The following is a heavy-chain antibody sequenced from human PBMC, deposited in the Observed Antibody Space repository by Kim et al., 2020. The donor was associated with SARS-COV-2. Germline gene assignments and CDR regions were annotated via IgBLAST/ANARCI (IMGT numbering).Heavy chain of an antibody. CDR3: TRDRDYSKCASFDY. CDR2: MNHDGSVT. CDR1: GFTFRTYW. Sequence: GGSLRLSCPASGFTFRTYWMHWVRQVPGKGLVWVSRMNHDGSVTTDSYSVKRRFTTSTKNFKNIMYLQMNGPRAEDTAVYYWTRDRDYSKCASFDYWGQG. J-gene: IGHJ4*02. V-gene: IGHV3-74*01. D-gene: IGHD4-4*01.